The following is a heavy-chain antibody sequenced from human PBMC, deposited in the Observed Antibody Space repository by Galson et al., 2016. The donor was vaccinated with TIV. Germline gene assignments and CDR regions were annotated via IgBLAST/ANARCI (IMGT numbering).Heavy chain of an antibody. D-gene: IGHD3-22*01. CDR1: GYSFTNSY. J-gene: IGHJ4*02. CDR2: IYPGDSDT. Sequence: QSGAEVKKPGESLKISCKGSGYSFTNSYIAWVRQMPGKGLEWMAIIYPGDSDTRYSPSFQGQVTIPADKSISTAYLQWSSLKASDTAMYFCARVVTSTSPFDYWGQGTLVTVSS. V-gene: IGHV5-51*03. CDR3: ARVVTSTSPFDY.